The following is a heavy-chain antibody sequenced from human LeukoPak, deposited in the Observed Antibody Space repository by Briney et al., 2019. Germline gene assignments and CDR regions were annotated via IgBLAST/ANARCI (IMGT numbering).Heavy chain of an antibody. D-gene: IGHD1-14*01. J-gene: IGHJ6*03. CDR2: INPNSGGT. CDR1: GYTFTGYY. CDR3: ARPEPDYYYMDV. V-gene: IGHV1-2*02. Sequence: ASVKVSCKASGYTFTGYYMHWVRQAPGQGLEWMGWINPNSGGTNYAQKFQGRVTMTRDTSISTAYMELSRLRSDDTAVYYCARPEPDYYYMDVWGKGTTVTVSS.